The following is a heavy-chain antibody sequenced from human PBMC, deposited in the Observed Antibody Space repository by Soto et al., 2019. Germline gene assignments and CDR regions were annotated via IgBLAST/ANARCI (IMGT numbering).Heavy chain of an antibody. V-gene: IGHV4-4*07. J-gene: IGHJ4*02. CDR1: GGSISSYY. D-gene: IGHD4-17*01. CDR3: ARDLHDYGDVVFDY. Sequence: PSETLSLTCTVSGGSISSYYWSWIRRPAGKGLEWIGRIYTSGSTNYNPSLKSRVTMSVDTSKNQFSLKLSSVTAADTAVYYCARDLHDYGDVVFDYWGQGTLVTVS. CDR2: IYTSGST.